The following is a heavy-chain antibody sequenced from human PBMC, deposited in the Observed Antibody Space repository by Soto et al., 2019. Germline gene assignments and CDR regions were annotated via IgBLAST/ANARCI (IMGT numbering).Heavy chain of an antibody. CDR1: GDTFNFYT. V-gene: IGHV1-69*02. J-gene: IGHJ4*02. Sequence: QVHLVQSGAELKKPGSSVRVSCKASGDTFNFYTINWVRQAPGLGLEWMGRTNPILSMSNSALKFQGRLSISADKSTSTAYMDLRSLRSDDTAVYYCATSYGSGSQAFGYWGQGALVTVSS. CDR2: TNPILSMS. D-gene: IGHD3-10*01. CDR3: ATSYGSGSQAFGY.